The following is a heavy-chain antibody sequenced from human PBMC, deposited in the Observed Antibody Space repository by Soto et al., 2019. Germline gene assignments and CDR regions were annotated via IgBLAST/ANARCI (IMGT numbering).Heavy chain of an antibody. CDR1: GGSISSSNW. Sequence: QVQLQESGPGLVKPSGTLSLTCAVSGGSISSSNWWSWVRQPPGKGLEWIGEIYYSGSTTNYNPYLKSRVTISVDGSKNECSLNLSSVTAADTAVYYCARGIVAATRAWGQGTLVTVSS. J-gene: IGHJ5*02. CDR2: IYYSGSTT. CDR3: ARGIVAATRA. V-gene: IGHV4-4*02. D-gene: IGHD1-26*01.